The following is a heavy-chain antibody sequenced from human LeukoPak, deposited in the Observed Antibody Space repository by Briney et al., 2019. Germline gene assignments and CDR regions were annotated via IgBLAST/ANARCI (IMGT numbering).Heavy chain of an antibody. J-gene: IGHJ4*02. Sequence: SETLSLTCAVYGGSFSGYYWSWIRQTPGKGLEWIREINHSGSTNYNPSLKSRVTISVDTSKNQFSLKLSSVTAADTAVYYCARFNDSSSTYFDYWGQGTLVTVSS. CDR3: ARFNDSSSTYFDY. CDR1: GGSFSGYY. D-gene: IGHD6-6*01. CDR2: INHSGST. V-gene: IGHV4-34*01.